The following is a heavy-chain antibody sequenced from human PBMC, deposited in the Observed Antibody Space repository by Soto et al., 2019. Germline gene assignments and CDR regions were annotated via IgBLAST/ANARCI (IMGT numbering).Heavy chain of an antibody. V-gene: IGHV2-5*01. Sequence: QTTLKESGPTLVKPTQPLTLTCTFSGFSLSSSGVGVAWIRQPPGKALEWLALISWYDDKRYTPSLQSRLTITKHTSKSQVVLTLTNLDPVDTATYYCAHTLRGYRYGYFYYWGQGTLVTVSS. J-gene: IGHJ4*02. CDR2: ISWYDDK. CDR3: AHTLRGYRYGYFYY. CDR1: GFSLSSSGVG. D-gene: IGHD5-18*01.